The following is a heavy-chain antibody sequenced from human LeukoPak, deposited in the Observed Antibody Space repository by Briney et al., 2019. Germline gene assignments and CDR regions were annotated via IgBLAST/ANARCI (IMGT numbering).Heavy chain of an antibody. J-gene: IGHJ6*02. CDR1: GGSFSGYY. Sequence: PSETLSLTCAVYGGSFSGYYWSWNRQPPGKGLEWIGEINHSGSTSYNPSLKSRVTISVDTSKNQFSLKLSSVTAADTAVYYCARQNPSSRFYYYYYGMDVWGQGTTVTVSS. D-gene: IGHD6-13*01. CDR2: INHSGST. CDR3: ARQNPSSRFYYYYYGMDV. V-gene: IGHV4-34*01.